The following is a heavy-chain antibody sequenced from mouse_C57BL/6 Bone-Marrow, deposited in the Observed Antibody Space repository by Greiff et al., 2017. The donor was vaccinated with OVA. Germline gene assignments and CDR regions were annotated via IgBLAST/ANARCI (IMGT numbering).Heavy chain of an antibody. J-gene: IGHJ2*01. CDR2: IDPSDSET. CDR3: AREGSTMVTPYYFDY. CDR1: GYTFTSYW. Sequence: QVQLQQPGAELVRPGSSVKLSCKASGYTFTSYWMHWVKQRPIQGLEWIGNIDPSDSETHYNQKFKDKATLTVDKSSSTAYMQLSSLTSEDSAVYYCAREGSTMVTPYYFDYWGQGTTLTVSS. V-gene: IGHV1-52*01. D-gene: IGHD2-2*01.